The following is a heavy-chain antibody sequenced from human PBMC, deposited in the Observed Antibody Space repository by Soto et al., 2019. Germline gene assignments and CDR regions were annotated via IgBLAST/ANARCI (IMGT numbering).Heavy chain of an antibody. CDR3: ASPYYDSSGYYYY. CDR1: GGSVSSGSYY. D-gene: IGHD3-22*01. J-gene: IGHJ4*02. V-gene: IGHV4-39*01. CDR2: IYYSGST. Sequence: SETLSLTCTVSGGSVSSGSYYWSWIRQPPGKGLEWIGSIYYSGSTYYNPSLKSRVTISVDTSKNQFSLKLSSVTAADTAVYYCASPYYDSSGYYYYWGQGTLVTVSS.